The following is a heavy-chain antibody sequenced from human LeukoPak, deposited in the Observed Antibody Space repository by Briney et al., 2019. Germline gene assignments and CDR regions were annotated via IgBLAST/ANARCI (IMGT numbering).Heavy chain of an antibody. CDR2: INTDGSNT. CDR1: GFTLRSSR. CDR3: ARESYRGLGY. V-gene: IGHV3-74*01. J-gene: IGHJ4*02. Sequence: GGSLRLSCAASGFTLRSSRMHWVRQAPGRGLVWVSCINTDGSNTNYADSVKGRFTFSRDNAKNTLYLQMNSLRVEDTAVYYCARESYRGLGYWGQGTLVTVSS. D-gene: IGHD3-10*01.